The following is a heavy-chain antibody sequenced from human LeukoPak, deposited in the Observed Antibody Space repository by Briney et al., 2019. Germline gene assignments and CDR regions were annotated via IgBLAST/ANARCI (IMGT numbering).Heavy chain of an antibody. J-gene: IGHJ5*02. CDR1: GGSFSGYY. Sequence: PSETLSLTCAVYGGSFSGYYWSWIRQPPGKGLEWIGEINHSGSTNYNPSLKSRVTISVGTSKNQFSLKLSSVTAADTAVYYCVSQSGKTNWFDPWGQGTLVTVSS. CDR3: VSQSGKTNWFDP. CDR2: INHSGST. D-gene: IGHD1-1*01. V-gene: IGHV4-34*01.